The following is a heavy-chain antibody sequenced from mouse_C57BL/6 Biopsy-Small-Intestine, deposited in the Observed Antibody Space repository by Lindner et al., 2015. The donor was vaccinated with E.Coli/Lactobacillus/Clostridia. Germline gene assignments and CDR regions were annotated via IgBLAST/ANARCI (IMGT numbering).Heavy chain of an antibody. CDR1: GYSFTGYF. CDR2: INPSSGYA. V-gene: IGHV1-20*01. J-gene: IGHJ4*01. Sequence: VQLQESGPELVKPGDSVKISCKASGYSFTGYFMNWVMQSHGKSLEWIGYINPSSGYAKYNQKFKDKATLTADKLSSTAYMQLSSLTYDDSAVYYCARWGTGDAMDYWGQGTSVTVSS. D-gene: IGHD2-14*01. CDR3: ARWGTGDAMDY.